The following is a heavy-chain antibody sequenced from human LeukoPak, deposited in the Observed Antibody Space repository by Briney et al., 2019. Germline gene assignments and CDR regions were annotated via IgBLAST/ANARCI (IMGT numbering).Heavy chain of an antibody. D-gene: IGHD3-22*01. Sequence: SGTLSLTCAVSVGSITIDSWWSWVRQPPGKGLEWIGEISHGGRINYNPSLKSRVTISVDTSKNQFSLKLSSVTAADTAVYYCANYDSSGYYHDYWGQGTLVTVSS. J-gene: IGHJ4*02. CDR2: ISHGGRI. V-gene: IGHV4-4*02. CDR1: VGSITIDSW. CDR3: ANYDSSGYYHDY.